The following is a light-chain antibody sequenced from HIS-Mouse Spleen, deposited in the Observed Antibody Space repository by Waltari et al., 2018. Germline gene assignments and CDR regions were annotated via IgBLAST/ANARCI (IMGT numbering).Light chain of an antibody. V-gene: IGLV2-11*01. CDR3: CSYAGSYTWV. CDR2: DVS. J-gene: IGLJ3*02. Sequence: QSALTQPRSVSGSPGQSVTISCTGTSSDVWGYNYVSWDQQHPGKAPKLMIYDVSKRPSGVPDRFSGSKSGNTASLTISGLQAEDEADYYCCSYAGSYTWVFGGGTKLTVL. CDR1: SSDVWGYNY.